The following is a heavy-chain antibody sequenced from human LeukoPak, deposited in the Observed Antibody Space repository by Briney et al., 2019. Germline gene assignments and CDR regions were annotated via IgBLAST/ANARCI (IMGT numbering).Heavy chain of an antibody. J-gene: IGHJ4*02. D-gene: IGHD1-14*01. CDR3: ARGVEPLAAKTLAY. CDR1: GFTVITND. Sequence: AGGSVTHSCAASGFTVITNDMTWVRQAPGKGLEWVSVLYNDGNTKYADSVQGRFTISRDNSKNTLYLEMNSLSPDDTAVYYCARGVEPLAAKTLAYWGQRTFVTVSS. V-gene: IGHV3-53*01. CDR2: LYNDGNT.